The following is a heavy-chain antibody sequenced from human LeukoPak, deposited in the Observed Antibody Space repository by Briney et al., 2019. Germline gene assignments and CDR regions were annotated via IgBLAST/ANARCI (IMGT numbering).Heavy chain of an antibody. J-gene: IGHJ1*01. Sequence: GGSLRLSCAASGFTFIDYSMSWIRQAPGKGLEWVSYISPTSDYTSYADSVKGRFTIFRDNAKNSLFLQMNSLRAEDTAVYYCARGGTLEYFQHWGQGTLVTVSS. CDR2: ISPTSDYT. CDR3: ARGGTLEYFQH. V-gene: IGHV3-11*06. CDR1: GFTFIDYS.